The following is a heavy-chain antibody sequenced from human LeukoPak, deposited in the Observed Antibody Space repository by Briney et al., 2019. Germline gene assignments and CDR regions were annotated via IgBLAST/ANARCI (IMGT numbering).Heavy chain of an antibody. D-gene: IGHD6-13*01. V-gene: IGHV3-9*03. CDR3: AKDISSRWYGGFDY. Sequence: GGSLRLSCAASGFTFDDYAMQWVRQAPGQGLEWVSGISGNSGSIGYADSVKGRFTISRDNAKNSLYLQMNSLRAEDMALYYCAKDISSRWYGGFDYWGQGTLVTVSS. CDR2: ISGNSGSI. CDR1: GFTFDDYA. J-gene: IGHJ4*02.